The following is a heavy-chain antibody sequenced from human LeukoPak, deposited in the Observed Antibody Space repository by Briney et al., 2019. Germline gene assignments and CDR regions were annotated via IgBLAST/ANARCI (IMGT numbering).Heavy chain of an antibody. CDR2: IYYSGST. CDR3: ARLYGDYPIDY. D-gene: IGHD4-17*01. J-gene: IGHJ4*02. Sequence: SETLSLTCTVSGGSISSSSYYWGWIRQPPGKGLEWIGSIYYSGSTYYSPSLKSRVTISVDTSKNQFSLKLSSVTAADTAVYYCARLYGDYPIDYWGQGTLVTVSS. V-gene: IGHV4-39*07. CDR1: GGSISSSSYY.